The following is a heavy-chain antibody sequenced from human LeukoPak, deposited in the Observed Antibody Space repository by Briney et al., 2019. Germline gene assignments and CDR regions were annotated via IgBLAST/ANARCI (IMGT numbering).Heavy chain of an antibody. CDR2: IYTSGST. J-gene: IGHJ4*02. CDR3: ASRGH. CDR1: GGSISSGSYY. V-gene: IGHV4-61*02. Sequence: PSQILSLTCTVSGGSISSGSYYWSWIRQPAGKGLEWIGRIYTSGSTNYNPSLKSRVTISVDTSKNQFSLKLSSVTAADTAVYYCASRGHWGQGTPVTVSS. D-gene: IGHD5-24*01.